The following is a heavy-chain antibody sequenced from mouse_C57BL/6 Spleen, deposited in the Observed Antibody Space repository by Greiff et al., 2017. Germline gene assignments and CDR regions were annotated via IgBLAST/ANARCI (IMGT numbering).Heavy chain of an antibody. D-gene: IGHD2-4*01. CDR2: ISSGSSTI. J-gene: IGHJ1*03. Sequence: EVMLVESGGGLVKPGGSLKLSCAASGFTFSDYGMHWVRQAPEKGLEWVAYISSGSSTIYYADTVKGRFTISRDNAKNTLFLQMTSLRCEDTAMYYSAREITTSCWYFDVWGTGTTVTVSS. V-gene: IGHV5-17*01. CDR1: GFTFSDYG. CDR3: AREITTSCWYFDV.